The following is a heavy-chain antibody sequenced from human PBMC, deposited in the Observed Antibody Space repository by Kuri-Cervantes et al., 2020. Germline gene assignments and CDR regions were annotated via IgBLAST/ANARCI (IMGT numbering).Heavy chain of an antibody. D-gene: IGHD6-13*01. CDR3: ARGALRRIAAAGTGDWFDP. Sequence: LRLSCAVYGGSFSGYYWSWIRQPPGKGLEWIGEINHSGSTNYNPSLKSRVTISVDTSKNQFSLKLSSVTAADTAVYYCARGALRRIAAAGTGDWFDPWGQGTLVTVSS. CDR2: INHSGST. J-gene: IGHJ5*02. CDR1: GGSFSGYY. V-gene: IGHV4-34*01.